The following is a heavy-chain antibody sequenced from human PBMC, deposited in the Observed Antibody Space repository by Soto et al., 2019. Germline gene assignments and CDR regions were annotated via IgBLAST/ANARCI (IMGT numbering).Heavy chain of an antibody. J-gene: IGHJ5*02. CDR1: GYTFTSYG. Sequence: GASVKVSCKASGYTFTSYGISWVRQAPGQGLEWMGWISAYNGNTNYAQKLQGRVTMTTDTSTSTAYMELRSLRSDDTAVYYCARDNPFIAVAGTRRWFDPWGQGTLVTVSS. CDR2: ISAYNGNT. D-gene: IGHD6-19*01. CDR3: ARDNPFIAVAGTRRWFDP. V-gene: IGHV1-18*01.